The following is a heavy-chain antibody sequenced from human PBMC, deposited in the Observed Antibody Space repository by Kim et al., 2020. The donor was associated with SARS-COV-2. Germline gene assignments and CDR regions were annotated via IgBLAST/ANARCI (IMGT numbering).Heavy chain of an antibody. CDR2: ISWNSGSI. J-gene: IGHJ4*02. CDR3: TKDSFDY. CDR1: GFTFDDYA. V-gene: IGHV3-9*01. Sequence: GGSLRLSCAASGFTFDDYAMHWVRQAPGKGLEWVSGISWNSGSIGYADSVKGRFTISRDNAKNSLYLQMNSLRAEDTALYYCTKDSFDYWGQGTLVTVSS.